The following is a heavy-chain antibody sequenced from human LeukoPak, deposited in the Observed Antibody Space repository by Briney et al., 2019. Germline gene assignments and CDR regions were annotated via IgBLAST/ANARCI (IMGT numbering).Heavy chain of an antibody. D-gene: IGHD6-13*01. CDR3: ARGAPLRIAAAGSSLNY. J-gene: IGHJ4*02. V-gene: IGHV1-46*01. Sequence: ASVKVSCKASGYTFTSYYMHWVRQAPGQGLEWMGIINPSGGSTSYAQKFQGRVTMTRDTSTSTVYVELSSLRSEDTAVYYCARGAPLRIAAAGSSLNYWGQGTLVTVSS. CDR1: GYTFTSYY. CDR2: INPSGGST.